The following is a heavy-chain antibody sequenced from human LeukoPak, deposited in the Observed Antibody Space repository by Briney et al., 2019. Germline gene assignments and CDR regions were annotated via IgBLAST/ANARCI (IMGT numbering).Heavy chain of an antibody. CDR2: INHSGST. V-gene: IGHV4-34*01. Sequence: SETLSLTCAVYGGSFSGYYWSWIRQPPGKGLEWIGEINHSGSTNYNPSLKSRVTISVDTSKNQFSLKLSSVTAADTAVYYCARHASITMIVVVISPFDYWGQGTLVTVSS. CDR3: ARHASITMIVVVISPFDY. D-gene: IGHD3-22*01. J-gene: IGHJ4*02. CDR1: GGSFSGYY.